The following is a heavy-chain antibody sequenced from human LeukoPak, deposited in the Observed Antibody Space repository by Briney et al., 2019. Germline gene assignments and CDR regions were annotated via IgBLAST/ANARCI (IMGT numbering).Heavy chain of an antibody. CDR2: IYYSGST. CDR3: AGTRNYYDSSGYYRRRDFDY. D-gene: IGHD3-22*01. V-gene: IGHV4-30-4*01. J-gene: IGHJ4*02. Sequence: SETLSLTCTVSGGSISSGDYYWSWIRQPPGKGLEWIGYIYYSGSTYYNPSPKSRVTISVDTSKNQFSLKLSSVTAADTAVYYCAGTRNYYDSSGYYRRRDFDYWGQGTLVTVSS. CDR1: GGSISSGDYY.